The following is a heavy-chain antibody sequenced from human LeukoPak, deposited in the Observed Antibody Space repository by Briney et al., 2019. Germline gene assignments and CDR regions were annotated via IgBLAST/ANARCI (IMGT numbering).Heavy chain of an antibody. CDR1: GFTFNRFY. D-gene: IGHD6-6*01. J-gene: IGHJ4*02. V-gene: IGHV3-64D*06. CDR3: VKDRSIAAPNNDFFDS. CDR2: ISSNGATT. Sequence: GGSLRLSCSAPGFTFNRFYLHWVRQAPGKGLEFVSHISSNGATTYYADSMKGRFTISRDNSKNTLYLQMSSLRADDRAVYYCVKDRSIAAPNNDFFDSWGQGALVTVSS.